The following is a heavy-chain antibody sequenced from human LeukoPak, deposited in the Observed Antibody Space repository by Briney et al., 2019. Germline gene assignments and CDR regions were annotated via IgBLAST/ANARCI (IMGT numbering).Heavy chain of an antibody. CDR2: ISSSSSYI. D-gene: IGHD4-17*01. Sequence: GGSLRLSCAASGFPLSSYRVIWVRQAPGKGLEWVSSISSSSSYIYYADSVKGRFTISRDNAKNSLYLQMNSLRAEDTAVYYCAREATTVTTKGFDYWGDGALVTVSS. J-gene: IGHJ4*01. CDR1: GFPLSSYR. CDR3: AREATTVTTKGFDY. V-gene: IGHV3-21*01.